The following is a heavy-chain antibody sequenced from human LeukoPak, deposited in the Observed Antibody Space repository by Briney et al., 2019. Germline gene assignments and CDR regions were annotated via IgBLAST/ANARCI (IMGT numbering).Heavy chain of an antibody. V-gene: IGHV4-39*07. CDR2: IYYSGST. Sequence: SETLSLTCTVSGGSISSSSYYWGWIRQPPGKGLEWIGSIYYSGSTYYNPSLKSRVTISVDTSKNQFSLKLSSVTAADTAVYYCARGNGLSNPYLYSSGWCRGNWFDPWGQGTLVTVSS. CDR1: GGSISSSSYY. CDR3: ARGNGLSNPYLYSSGWCRGNWFDP. D-gene: IGHD6-19*01. J-gene: IGHJ5*02.